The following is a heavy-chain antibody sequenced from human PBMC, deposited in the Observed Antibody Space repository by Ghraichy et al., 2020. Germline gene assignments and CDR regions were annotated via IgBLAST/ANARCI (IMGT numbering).Heavy chain of an antibody. Sequence: ASVKVSCKASGYTFTGYYMHWVRQAPGQGLEWMGWINPNSGGANYAQKFQGRVTMTRDTSISTAYMELSRLRSDDTAVYYCARDEEIAAALDYLGQGTLVTVSS. J-gene: IGHJ4*02. V-gene: IGHV1-2*02. CDR2: INPNSGGA. D-gene: IGHD6-13*01. CDR1: GYTFTGYY. CDR3: ARDEEIAAALDY.